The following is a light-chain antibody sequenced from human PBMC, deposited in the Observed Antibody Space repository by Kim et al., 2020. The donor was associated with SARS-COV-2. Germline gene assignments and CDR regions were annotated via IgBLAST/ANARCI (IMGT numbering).Light chain of an antibody. CDR2: FDS. V-gene: IGLV3-21*04. CDR1: NIGRKS. Sequence: APGKTDRMCCGGNNIGRKSVNWYKQKQGQAPVLVIYFDSDRPSGIPERFSGSNSGNTATLTISRVAAGDEADYYCQVWDSSSDHPVFGGGTKLTVL. J-gene: IGLJ3*02. CDR3: QVWDSSSDHPV.